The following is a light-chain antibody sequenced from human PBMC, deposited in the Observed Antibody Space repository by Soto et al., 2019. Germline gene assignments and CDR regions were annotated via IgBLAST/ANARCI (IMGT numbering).Light chain of an antibody. CDR1: QSVRSN. J-gene: IGKJ1*01. CDR2: GAS. V-gene: IGKV3-15*01. CDR3: QQYNNWPRRT. Sequence: EIVMTQSPATLSVSPGERATLSCRASQSVRSNLAWYQQKPGQAPRLLIYGASTRATGIPARFSGSGSGTEFTLTISSLQSEDFVVYYCQQYNNWPRRTFGQGTKEEIK.